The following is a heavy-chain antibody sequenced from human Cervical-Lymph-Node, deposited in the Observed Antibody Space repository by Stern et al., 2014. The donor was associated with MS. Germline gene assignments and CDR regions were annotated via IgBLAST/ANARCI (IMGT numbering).Heavy chain of an antibody. CDR1: GGSISSYY. CDR2: MYDSGRT. V-gene: IGHV4-59*01. CDR3: AREAMYFYDRTGYSPFDY. Sequence: VQLEESGPGLVKPSETLSLTCTVSGGSISSYYWSWIRQPPGKGLEWIGVMYDSGRTNYNPSLESRVTISLDTSNDQFSLKLTSVTAADTAIYYCAREAMYFYDRTGYSPFDYWGQGTLVTVSS. D-gene: IGHD3-22*01. J-gene: IGHJ4*02.